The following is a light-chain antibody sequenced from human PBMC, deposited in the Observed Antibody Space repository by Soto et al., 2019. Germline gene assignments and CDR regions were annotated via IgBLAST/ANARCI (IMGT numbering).Light chain of an antibody. CDR1: SSDVGGYNY. CDR2: DVS. Sequence: QSALTQPRSVSGSPGQSVTISCTGSSSDVGGYNYVSWYQQHPGKAPKLMIYDVSKRPSGVPDRSSGSKSDNTASLTISGLQAEDEADYYCCSYAGSYNYVFGTGTKVTVL. V-gene: IGLV2-11*01. CDR3: CSYAGSYNYV. J-gene: IGLJ1*01.